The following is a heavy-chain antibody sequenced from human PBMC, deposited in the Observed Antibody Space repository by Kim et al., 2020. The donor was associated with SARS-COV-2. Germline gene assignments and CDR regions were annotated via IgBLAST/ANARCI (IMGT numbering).Heavy chain of an antibody. CDR2: INRDGSAE. J-gene: IGHJ5*02. Sequence: GGSLRLSCVASGFTFSKSRMSWVRQAPGKALEWVANINRDGSAEYYLGTVKGRFLISRDNAKNSLSLQMTNLRPEDTAVYYCAREGCDDVSFTPNLWGQG. V-gene: IGHV3-7*01. CDR1: GFTFSKSR. D-gene: IGHD3-16*01. CDR3: AREGCDDVSFTPNL.